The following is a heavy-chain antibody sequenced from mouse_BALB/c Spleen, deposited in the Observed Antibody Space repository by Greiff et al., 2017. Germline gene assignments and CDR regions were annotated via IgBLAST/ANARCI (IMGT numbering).Heavy chain of an antibody. Sequence: EVHLVESGGGLVKPGGSLKLSCAASGFTFSSYAMSWVRQTPEKRLEWVATISSGGSYTYYPDSVKGRFTISRDNAKNTLYLQMSSLRSEDTAMYYCARRVLRTYFDYWGQGTTLTVSS. J-gene: IGHJ2*01. CDR3: ARRVLRTYFDY. V-gene: IGHV5-9-3*01. CDR2: ISSGGSYT. D-gene: IGHD1-1*01. CDR1: GFTFSSYA.